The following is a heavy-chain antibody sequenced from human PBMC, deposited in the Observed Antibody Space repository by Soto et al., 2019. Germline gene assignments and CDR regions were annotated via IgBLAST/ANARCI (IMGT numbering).Heavy chain of an antibody. CDR2: ISYEGRNK. J-gene: IGHJ4*02. V-gene: IGHV3-30*18. D-gene: IGHD4-4*01. CDR3: AKGRDSTLLRWQYFDN. CDR1: GFTFSLYG. Sequence: QVQLVESGGDVIHSGKSLRLSCAVSGFTFSLYGMHWIRQAPGKGLEWVAFISYEGRNKYYADSVKGRFTISRDNSKNTVSLQMDSLRPEDTAVYYCAKGRDSTLLRWQYFDNWGQGTQVTVS.